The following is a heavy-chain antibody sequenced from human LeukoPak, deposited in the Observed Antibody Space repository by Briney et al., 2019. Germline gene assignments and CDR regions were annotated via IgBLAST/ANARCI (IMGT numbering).Heavy chain of an antibody. J-gene: IGHJ4*02. V-gene: IGHV3-33*01. Sequence: GRSLRLSCAASGFTFSSYGMHWVRQAPGKGLEWVALIWYDGSNKYYADSVKGRFTIPRDNSKNTLYLQMNSLRAEDTATYYCASLGGTTGDFDYWGQGTLVTVSS. D-gene: IGHD7-27*01. CDR2: IWYDGSNK. CDR1: GFTFSSYG. CDR3: ASLGGTTGDFDY.